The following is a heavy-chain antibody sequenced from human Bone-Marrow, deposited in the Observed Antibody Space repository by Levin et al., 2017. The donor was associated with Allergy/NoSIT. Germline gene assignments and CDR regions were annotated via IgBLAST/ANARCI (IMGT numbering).Heavy chain of an antibody. CDR1: GYTFTTYN. Sequence: PAASVKVSCKASGYTFTTYNINWVRQAPGQGPEWMGWINTKTGNPTYAQGFTGRFVLSLDTSVSTTYLQINTLSAEDTAVYYCARKKVCDTTSCYGAFDYWGQGTLVTVSS. D-gene: IGHD2-2*01. CDR3: ARKKVCDTTSCYGAFDY. J-gene: IGHJ4*02. CDR2: INTKTGNP. V-gene: IGHV7-4-1*02.